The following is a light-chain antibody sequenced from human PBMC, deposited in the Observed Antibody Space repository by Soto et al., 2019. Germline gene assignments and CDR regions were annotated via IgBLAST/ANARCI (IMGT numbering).Light chain of an antibody. CDR3: QQYNSYPRT. CDR2: KAS. J-gene: IGKJ1*01. CDR1: QSISIW. Sequence: DIQMTQSPSTLSASVGDRVTITCRASQSISIWLAWYQQKPGRAPKLLIFKASTLESGVPSRFSGNGSGTEFHLSISSLQPDDFATYSCQQYNSYPRTFGQGTKVEIK. V-gene: IGKV1-5*03.